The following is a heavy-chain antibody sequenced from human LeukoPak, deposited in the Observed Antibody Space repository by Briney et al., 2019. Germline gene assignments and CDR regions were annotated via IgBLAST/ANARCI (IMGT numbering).Heavy chain of an antibody. CDR3: ARADIVGATPDFDY. J-gene: IGHJ4*02. CDR2: INSNSGGT. CDR1: GYTLSGYY. Sequence: ASVKVSCKASGYTLSGYYMNWVRQAPGQGLEWMGWINSNSGGTNYAQKFQGRVTMTRDTSISTAYMELTGLRSDDTAVYYCARADIVGATPDFDYWGQGTLVTVSS. V-gene: IGHV1-2*02. D-gene: IGHD1-26*01.